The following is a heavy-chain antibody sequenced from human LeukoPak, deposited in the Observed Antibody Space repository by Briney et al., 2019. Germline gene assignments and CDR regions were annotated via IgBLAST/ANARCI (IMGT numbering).Heavy chain of an antibody. V-gene: IGHV4-39*07. CDR1: GGSIGSSSYY. CDR2: IYYSGST. CDR3: ASLSGYYDFWSGSKTRPLVDY. J-gene: IGHJ4*02. D-gene: IGHD3-3*01. Sequence: PSETLSLTCTVSGGSIGSSSYYWGWIRQPPGKGLEWIGSIYYSGSTNYNPSLKSRVTISVDTSKNQFSLKLSSVTAADTAVYYCASLSGYYDFWSGSKTRPLVDYWGQGTLVTVSS.